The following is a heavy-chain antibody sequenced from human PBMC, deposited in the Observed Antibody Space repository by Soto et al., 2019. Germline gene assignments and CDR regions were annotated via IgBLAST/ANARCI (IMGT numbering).Heavy chain of an antibody. CDR3: ARDLLGGSGN. CDR1: GGSISSGGYY. J-gene: IGHJ4*02. Sequence: SETLSLTCTVSGGSISSGGYYWSWIRQHPGKGLEWIGYIYYSGSTNYNPSLKSRVTISVDTSKNQFSLKLSSVTAADTAVYYCARDLLGGSGNWGQGTLVTVSS. D-gene: IGHD2-15*01. V-gene: IGHV4-61*08. CDR2: IYYSGST.